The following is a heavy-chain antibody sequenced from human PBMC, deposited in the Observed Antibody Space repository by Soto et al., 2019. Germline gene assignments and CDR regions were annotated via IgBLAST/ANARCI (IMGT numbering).Heavy chain of an antibody. CDR3: AHPRSITYYGGGGDFDY. CDR2: IYWDDEK. J-gene: IGHJ4*02. Sequence: QITLKESGPTLVKPTQTLTLTCSFSGFSLTNSGVGVGWIRQPPGKALEWLAFIYWDDEKHYRPSLQSRLTVTKDPAKDQVVLTMTNMDPVDPATYYCAHPRSITYYGGGGDFDYWGQGTLVIVSS. CDR1: GFSLTNSGVG. D-gene: IGHD3-10*01. V-gene: IGHV2-5*02.